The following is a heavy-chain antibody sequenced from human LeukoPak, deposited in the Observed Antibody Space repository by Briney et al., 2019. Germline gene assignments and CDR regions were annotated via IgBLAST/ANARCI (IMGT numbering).Heavy chain of an antibody. CDR2: INHSGST. V-gene: IGHV4-34*01. D-gene: IGHD3-16*01. CDR1: GGSFSGYY. CDR3: ARGGVDYDYVWGTTGGENWFDP. Sequence: SETLSLTCAVYGGSFSGYYWSWIRQPPGKGLEWIGEINHSGSTNYNPSLKGRVTVSVDTSKNQFSLKLSSVTAADTAVYYCARGGVDYDYVWGTTGGENWFDPWGQGTLVTVSS. J-gene: IGHJ5*02.